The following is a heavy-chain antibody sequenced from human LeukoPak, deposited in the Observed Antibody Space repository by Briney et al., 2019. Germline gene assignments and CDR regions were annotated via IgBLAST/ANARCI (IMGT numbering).Heavy chain of an antibody. CDR1: GYTFTGYY. J-gene: IGHJ3*02. D-gene: IGHD6-19*01. CDR3: ARDAGKQWSYSGSLDI. Sequence: ASVKVSCKASGYTFTGYYMHWVRQAPGQGLEWMGWINPNSGGTNYAQKFQGRVTMTRETSISTAYMELSSLTSDDKAMYYCARDAGKQWSYSGSLDIWGQGTMVTVSS. V-gene: IGHV1-2*02. CDR2: INPNSGGT.